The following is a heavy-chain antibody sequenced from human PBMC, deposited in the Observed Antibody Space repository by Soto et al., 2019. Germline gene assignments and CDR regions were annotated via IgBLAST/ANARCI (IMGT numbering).Heavy chain of an antibody. J-gene: IGHJ4*02. CDR3: ASGVNVLRYFEWWERPDY. D-gene: IGHD3-9*01. Sequence: QVQLVESGGGVVQPGRSLRLSCAASGFTFSSYGMHWVRQAPGKGLEWVAVIWYDGSNKYYADSVKGRFTISRDNSKNTLYLQMNSLRAEDTAVYYCASGVNVLRYFEWWERPDYWGQGTLVTVSS. CDR2: IWYDGSNK. V-gene: IGHV3-33*01. CDR1: GFTFSSYG.